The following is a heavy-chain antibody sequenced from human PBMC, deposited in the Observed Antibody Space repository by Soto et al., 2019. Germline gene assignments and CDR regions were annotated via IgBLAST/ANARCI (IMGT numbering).Heavy chain of an antibody. CDR3: ARVALGPEAYYDFWSGYYTFDY. CDR2: INPSGGST. Sequence: ASVKVSCKASGYTFTSYGVSWVRQAPGQGLEWMGIINPSGGSTSYAQKFQGRVTMTRDTSTSTVYMDLSSLRSEDTAVYYCARVALGPEAYYDFWSGYYTFDYWGQGTLVTVSS. J-gene: IGHJ4*02. D-gene: IGHD3-3*01. CDR1: GYTFTSYG. V-gene: IGHV1-46*01.